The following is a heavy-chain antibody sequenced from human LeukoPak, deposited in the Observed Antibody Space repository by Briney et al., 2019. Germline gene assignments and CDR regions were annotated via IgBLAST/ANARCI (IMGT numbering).Heavy chain of an antibody. J-gene: IGHJ4*02. CDR3: ARVPSPYYFDY. CDR2: ISSSSSYI. V-gene: IGHV3-21*01. Sequence: GGSLRLSCAASGFTFSSYSMNWVRQAPGKGLEWVSSISSSSSYIYYADSVKGRSTISRDNAKNSLYLQTNSLRAEDTAVYYCARVPSPYYFDYWGQGTLVTVSS. CDR1: GFTFSSYS.